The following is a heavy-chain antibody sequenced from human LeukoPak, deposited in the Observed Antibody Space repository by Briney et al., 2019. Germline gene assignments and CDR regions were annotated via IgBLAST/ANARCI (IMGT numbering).Heavy chain of an antibody. D-gene: IGHD3-10*01. J-gene: IGHJ5*02. CDR2: IIPIFGTA. CDR1: GGTFSSYA. Sequence: GASVKVSCKASGGTFSSYAVSWVRQAPGQGLEWMGRIIPIFGTANYAQKFQGRVTITADESTSTAYMELSSLRSEDTAVYYCTNMVRGVIITRDWFDPWGQGTLVTVSS. CDR3: TNMVRGVIITRDWFDP. V-gene: IGHV1-69*15.